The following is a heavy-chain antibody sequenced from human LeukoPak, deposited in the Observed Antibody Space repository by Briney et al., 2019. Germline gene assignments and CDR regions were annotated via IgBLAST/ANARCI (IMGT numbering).Heavy chain of an antibody. Sequence: SETLSLTCTVSGGSISSSDYYWGWSRQPPGKGLEWIGSIYYSGSTYYNPSLKSRVTISVDTSKKQFSLKLSSVTAANTAVYYCASNTCSGGSCYVAAFDIWGQGTMVTVSS. J-gene: IGHJ3*02. CDR1: GGSISSSDYY. CDR3: ASNTCSGGSCYVAAFDI. CDR2: IYYSGST. V-gene: IGHV4-39*07. D-gene: IGHD2-15*01.